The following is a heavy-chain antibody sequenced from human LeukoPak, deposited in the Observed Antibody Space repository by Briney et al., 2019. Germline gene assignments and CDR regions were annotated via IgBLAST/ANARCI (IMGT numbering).Heavy chain of an antibody. CDR2: ISYNGVIK. CDR1: GFTFSDFA. V-gene: IGHV3-30-3*01. J-gene: IGHJ6*02. CDR3: ARRNAMDV. Sequence: GGSLRLSCAASGFTFSDFAIHWVRQAPGKGLEWVTLISYNGVIKYYADSVKGRFTISRDNSKNTLYLQMDTLRAEDTAVYYCARRNAMDVWGQGTTVIVFS.